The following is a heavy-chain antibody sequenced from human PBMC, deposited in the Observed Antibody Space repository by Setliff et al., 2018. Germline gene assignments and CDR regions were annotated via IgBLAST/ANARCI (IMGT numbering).Heavy chain of an antibody. Sequence: SETLSLTCTVSGGSMIGGHYYWSWIRQLPGKGLEWIAYIYYSGNTYYNPSLKSRVTISVDTSKNQFSLKLTSVTAADTAIYYCASRRTGPGGWFDYWGQGTLVT. CDR2: IYYSGNT. CDR3: ASRRTGPGGWFDY. D-gene: IGHD1-26*01. V-gene: IGHV4-30-4*08. J-gene: IGHJ5*01. CDR1: GGSMIGGHYY.